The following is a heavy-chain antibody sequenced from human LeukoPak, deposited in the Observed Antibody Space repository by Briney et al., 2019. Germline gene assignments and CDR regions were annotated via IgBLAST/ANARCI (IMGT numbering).Heavy chain of an antibody. Sequence: SETLSLTCTVSGGSISSYYWSWIRQPPGKGLKWIGYIYYSGSTNYNPSLKSRVTISVDTSKNQFSLKLSSVTAADTAVYYCARGVGYYDSSGYWLNWFDPWGQGTLVTVSS. J-gene: IGHJ5*02. D-gene: IGHD3-22*01. V-gene: IGHV4-59*01. CDR2: IYYSGST. CDR3: ARGVGYYDSSGYWLNWFDP. CDR1: GGSISSYY.